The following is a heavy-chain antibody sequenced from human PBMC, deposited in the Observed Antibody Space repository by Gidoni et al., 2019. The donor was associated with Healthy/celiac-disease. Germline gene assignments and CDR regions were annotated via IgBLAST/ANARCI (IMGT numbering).Heavy chain of an antibody. CDR3: ARAVDYVWGSYRRAGYFQH. V-gene: IGHV4-34*01. Sequence: QVQLQQWGAGLLKPSETLSLTCAVYGGSVSGYYWSWIRQPPGKGLEWIGEINHSGSTNYNPSLKSRVTISVDTSKTQFSLKLSSVTAADTAVYYCARAVDYVWGSYRRAGYFQHWGQGTLVTVSS. CDR2: INHSGST. J-gene: IGHJ1*01. D-gene: IGHD3-16*02. CDR1: GGSVSGYY.